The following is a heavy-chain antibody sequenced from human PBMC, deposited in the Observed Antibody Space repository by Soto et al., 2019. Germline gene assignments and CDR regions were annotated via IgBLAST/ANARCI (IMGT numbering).Heavy chain of an antibody. Sequence: GASVKVSCKASGGTFSSYAISWVRQAPGQGLEWMGGIIPIFGTANYAQKFQGRVTITADKSISTAYLQWSSLKASDTAMYYCARPGDSTGAVAVNATPNYGMDVWGQGTTVTVSS. J-gene: IGHJ6*02. V-gene: IGHV1-69*06. CDR2: IIPIFGTA. D-gene: IGHD6-19*01. CDR3: ARPGDSTGAVAVNATPNYGMDV. CDR1: GGTFSSYA.